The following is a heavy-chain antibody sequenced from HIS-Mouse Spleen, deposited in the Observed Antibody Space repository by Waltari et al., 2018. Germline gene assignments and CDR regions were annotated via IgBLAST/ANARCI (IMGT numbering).Heavy chain of an antibody. Sequence: QLQLQESGPGMVKPSETPSLTCTVAGGSISSSSFYWGWIRQPPGKGLEWIGSIYYSGSPYYNPSLKSRVTISVDTSKNQFSLKLSSVTAADTAVYYCAREIPYSSSWYDWYFDLWGRGTLVTVSS. J-gene: IGHJ2*01. CDR1: GGSISSSSFY. CDR3: AREIPYSSSWYDWYFDL. D-gene: IGHD6-13*01. V-gene: IGHV4-39*07. CDR2: IYYSGSP.